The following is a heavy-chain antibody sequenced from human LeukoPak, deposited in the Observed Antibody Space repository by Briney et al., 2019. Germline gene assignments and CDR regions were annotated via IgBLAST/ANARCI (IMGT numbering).Heavy chain of an antibody. D-gene: IGHD1-1*01. J-gene: IGHJ4*02. CDR1: GFTFSSYA. Sequence: GGSLRLSCAASGFTFSSYAMHWDRQAPGKVLEWVAVISYDGSNKYYADSVKGRFTISRDNSKNTLYLQMNSLRAEDTAVYYCARGRWNVLFHFDYWGQGTLVTVSS. CDR2: ISYDGSNK. V-gene: IGHV3-30*04. CDR3: ARGRWNVLFHFDY.